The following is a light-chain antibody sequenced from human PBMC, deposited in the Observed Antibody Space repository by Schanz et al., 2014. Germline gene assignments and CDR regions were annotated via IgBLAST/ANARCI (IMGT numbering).Light chain of an antibody. CDR3: QQYYTTLGWT. CDR2: GAS. Sequence: EIVLTQSPGTLSLSPGERATLSCRASQSVSSSYLAWYQQKPGQAPRLLIYGASTRSTGIPARFSGSGSGTEFTLTISSLQSEDFAVYYCQQYYTTLGWTFGPGTKVEIK. J-gene: IGKJ1*01. V-gene: IGKV3-15*01. CDR1: QSVSSSY.